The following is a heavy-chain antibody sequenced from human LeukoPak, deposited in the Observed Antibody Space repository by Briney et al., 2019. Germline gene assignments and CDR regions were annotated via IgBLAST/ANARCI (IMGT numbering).Heavy chain of an antibody. Sequence: GGSLRLSCAASGFTFSSYAMSWVRQAPGMGLEWVSAISGSGGSTYYADSVKGRFTISRDNSKNTLYLQMNSLRAEDTAVYYCAKSHSSSWYYFDYWGQGTLVTVSS. CDR3: AKSHSSSWYYFDY. CDR1: GFTFSSYA. V-gene: IGHV3-23*01. J-gene: IGHJ4*02. CDR2: ISGSGGST. D-gene: IGHD6-13*01.